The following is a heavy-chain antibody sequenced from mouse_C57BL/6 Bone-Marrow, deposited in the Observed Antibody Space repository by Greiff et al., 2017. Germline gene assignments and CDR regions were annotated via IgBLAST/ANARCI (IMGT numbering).Heavy chain of an antibody. V-gene: IGHV1-74*01. Sequence: VQLQQSGAELVKPGASVKVSCKASGYTFTSYWMHWVKQRPGQGLEWIGRIHPSDSDTNYNQKFQGKATLTVDKSSSTAYMQLSSLTSEDSAVYYCAVWLRRCFYYFDYWGQGTTLTVSS. J-gene: IGHJ2*01. CDR1: GYTFTSYW. CDR3: AVWLRRCFYYFDY. D-gene: IGHD2-2*01. CDR2: IHPSDSDT.